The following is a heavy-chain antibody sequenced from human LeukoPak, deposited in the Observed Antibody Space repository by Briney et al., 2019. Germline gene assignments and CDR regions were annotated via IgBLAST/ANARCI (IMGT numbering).Heavy chain of an antibody. CDR2: IIPIFGTA. CDR3: ARDPSNYYGSGSYFRY. J-gene: IGHJ4*02. CDR1: GGTFSSYA. Sequence: SVKVSCKASGGTFSSYAISWVRQAPGQGLEWMGGIIPIFGTANYAQKFQGRVTITTDESTSTAYMELSSLRSEDTAVYYCARDPSNYYGSGSYFRYWGQGTLVTVSS. D-gene: IGHD3-10*01. V-gene: IGHV1-69*05.